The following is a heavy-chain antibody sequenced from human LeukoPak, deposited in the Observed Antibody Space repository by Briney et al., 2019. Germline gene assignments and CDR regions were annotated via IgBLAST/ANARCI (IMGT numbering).Heavy chain of an antibody. V-gene: IGHV4-39*01. CDR1: GGSISSSSYF. CDR2: IYHSGST. CDR3: ARLYAGGAYFDC. Sequence: PSETLSLTCTVSGGSISSSSYFWGWIRQPPGKGLEWIGSIYHSGSTYNNPSLKSRVTMSVDTSKNQFSLKLSSVTAADTAVYYCARLYAGGAYFDCWGQGTLVTVSS. J-gene: IGHJ4*02. D-gene: IGHD2-21*01.